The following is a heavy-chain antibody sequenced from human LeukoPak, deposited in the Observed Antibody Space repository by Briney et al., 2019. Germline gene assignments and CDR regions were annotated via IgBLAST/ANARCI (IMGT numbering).Heavy chain of an antibody. V-gene: IGHV1-18*01. CDR3: ARGIEGYDVLTGYYP. Sequence: ASVKVSCKASGYTFSDYGITWVRQAPGQGLEWMGWTNVHNGNINYAQKFQGRISMTTATSTTTAFMELRSLRSDDTAVYYCARGIEGYDVLTGYYPWGQGTLVTVSS. CDR1: GYTFSDYG. CDR2: TNVHNGNI. J-gene: IGHJ5*02. D-gene: IGHD3-9*01.